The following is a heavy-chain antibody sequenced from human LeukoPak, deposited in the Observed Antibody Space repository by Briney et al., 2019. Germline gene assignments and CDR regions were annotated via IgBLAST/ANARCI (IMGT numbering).Heavy chain of an antibody. V-gene: IGHV1-18*01. Sequence: GASVKVSSTASGYTFTSYDISWVRQAPGRGGEGMGWISAYNGNTNYTQKLQGRVTMTTHTSTITAYMELSRLRSDDTAVYYCARVLAARSQHAFDIWGQGTMVTVSS. CDR1: GYTFTSYD. J-gene: IGHJ3*02. CDR3: ARVLAARSQHAFDI. D-gene: IGHD6-6*01. CDR2: ISAYNGNT.